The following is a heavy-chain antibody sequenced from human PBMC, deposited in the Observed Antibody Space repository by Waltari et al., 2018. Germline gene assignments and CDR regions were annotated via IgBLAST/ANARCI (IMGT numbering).Heavy chain of an antibody. CDR1: GGSFSGYY. J-gene: IGHJ5*02. CDR2: INHSGST. Sequence: QVQLQQWGAGLLKPSETLSLTCAVYGGSFSGYYWSWIRQPPGKGLEWIGEINHSGSTNSNPSLKSQVTISVDTSKNQFSLKLSSVTAADTAVYYCARSPRPGYCSSTSCPQNWFDPWGQGTLVTVSS. CDR3: ARSPRPGYCSSTSCPQNWFDP. V-gene: IGHV4-34*01. D-gene: IGHD2-2*01.